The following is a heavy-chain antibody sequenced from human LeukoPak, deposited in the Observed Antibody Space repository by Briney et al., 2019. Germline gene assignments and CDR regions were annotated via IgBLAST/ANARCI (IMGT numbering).Heavy chain of an antibody. Sequence: GGSLRLSCAASGFTFSDYYMSWIRQAPGKGLEWVSYISSSASMIYYADSVKGRFTISRDNAKNSLYLQMNSLRADDTAVYYCARGESAMAGPLHDYWGQGTLVTVSS. CDR1: GFTFSDYY. CDR3: ARGESAMAGPLHDY. V-gene: IGHV3-11*01. D-gene: IGHD6-19*01. CDR2: ISSSASMI. J-gene: IGHJ4*02.